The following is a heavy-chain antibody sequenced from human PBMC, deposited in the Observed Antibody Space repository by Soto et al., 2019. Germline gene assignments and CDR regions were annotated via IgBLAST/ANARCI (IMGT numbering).Heavy chain of an antibody. D-gene: IGHD3-22*01. Sequence: PSETLSLTCTVSGGSISGYYWAWVRQLPERGLEWIGFIYYDGTISSNPSLNSRVTLSVDTSKNQFSLKLSSVTAADTAVYYCARGYGCSGYCSPCSFVYWCQAIFVTGS. J-gene: IGHJ4*02. CDR1: GGSISGYY. CDR2: IYYDGTI. V-gene: IGHV4-59*12. CDR3: ARGYGCSGYCSPCSFVY.